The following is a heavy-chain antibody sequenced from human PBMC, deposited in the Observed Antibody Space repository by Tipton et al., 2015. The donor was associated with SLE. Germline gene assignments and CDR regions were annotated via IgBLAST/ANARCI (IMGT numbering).Heavy chain of an antibody. Sequence: LRLSCTVSGGSISSYYWSWIRQPPGKGLEWIGYIYYSGSTNYNPSLKSRVTISVGTSKNQFSLKLSSVTAADTAVYYCARQPIAAAGTSNYFDYWGQGTLVTVSS. CDR1: GGSISSYY. J-gene: IGHJ4*02. D-gene: IGHD6-13*01. CDR3: ARQPIAAAGTSNYFDY. V-gene: IGHV4-59*08. CDR2: IYYSGST.